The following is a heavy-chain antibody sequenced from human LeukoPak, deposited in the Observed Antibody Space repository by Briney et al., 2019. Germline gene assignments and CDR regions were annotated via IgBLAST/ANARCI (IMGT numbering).Heavy chain of an antibody. J-gene: IGHJ4*02. V-gene: IGHV3-30*02. CDR1: GFTFSSYG. CDR3: AKTKGKYGSGSYYFDY. D-gene: IGHD3-10*01. Sequence: QPGGSLRLSCAAFGFTFSSYGMHWVRQAPGKGLEWVAFIRYDGSNKYYADSVKGRFTISRDNSKNTLYLQMNSLRAEDTAVYYCAKTKGKYGSGSYYFDYWGQGTLVTVSS. CDR2: IRYDGSNK.